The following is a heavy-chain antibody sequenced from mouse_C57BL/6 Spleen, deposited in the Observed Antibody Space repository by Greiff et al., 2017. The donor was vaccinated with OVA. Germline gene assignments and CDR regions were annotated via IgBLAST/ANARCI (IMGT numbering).Heavy chain of an antibody. CDR1: GYTFTSYW. V-gene: IGHV1-7*01. D-gene: IGHD1-1*01. CDR3: ARSYYGSSYNFDY. J-gene: IGHJ2*01. Sequence: VKLMESGAELAKPGASVKLSCKASGYTFTSYWMHWVKQRPGQGLEWIGYINPSSGYTKYNQKFKDKATLTADKSSSTAYMQLSSLTYEDSAVYYCARSYYGSSYNFDYWGQGTTLTVST. CDR2: INPSSGYT.